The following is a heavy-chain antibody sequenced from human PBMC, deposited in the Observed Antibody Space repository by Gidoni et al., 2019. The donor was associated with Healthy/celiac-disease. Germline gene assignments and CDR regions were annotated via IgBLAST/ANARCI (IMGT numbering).Heavy chain of an antibody. CDR2: IRSKAYGGTT. CDR3: TRERSPAFDP. J-gene: IGHJ5*02. V-gene: IGHV3-49*03. Sequence: EVQLVESGGGLVQPGRSLRLSCTASGFTFGDYAMSWFRQAPVKGLAWVGFIRSKAYGGTTEYAASVKGRFTISRDDSKSIAYLQMNSLKTEDTAVYYCTRERSPAFDPWGQGTLVTVSS. CDR1: GFTFGDYA.